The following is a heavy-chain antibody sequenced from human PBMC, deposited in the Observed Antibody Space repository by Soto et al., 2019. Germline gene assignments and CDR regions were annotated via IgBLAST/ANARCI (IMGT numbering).Heavy chain of an antibody. Sequence: GGSLRLPCAASGFTFSSYAMSWVRQAPGKGLERVSAISGSGGSTYYADTVKGRFTISRDNSKNTLYLQMNSLRAEDTAVYYCAKDLGTYYYDSSGPRHLDYWGQGTLVTVSS. CDR2: ISGSGGST. CDR3: AKDLGTYYYDSSGPRHLDY. CDR1: GFTFSSYA. D-gene: IGHD3-22*01. J-gene: IGHJ4*02. V-gene: IGHV3-23*01.